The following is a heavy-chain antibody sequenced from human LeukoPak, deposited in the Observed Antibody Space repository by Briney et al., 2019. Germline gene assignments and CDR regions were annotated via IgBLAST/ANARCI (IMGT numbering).Heavy chain of an antibody. V-gene: IGHV3-23*01. CDR1: GFTFSSYA. D-gene: IGHD2-8*01. CDR3: ANGNRCTSPNCLGYYYFYMDV. Sequence: GGSLRLSCAASGFTFSSYAMNWVRQAPGGGLEWVSGFSGSGGTTYYADSVKGRFTISRDNSKNTLCLQMNSLRAEDTAVYYCANGNRCTSPNCLGYYYFYMDVWGKGTTVTVSS. J-gene: IGHJ6*03. CDR2: FSGSGGTT.